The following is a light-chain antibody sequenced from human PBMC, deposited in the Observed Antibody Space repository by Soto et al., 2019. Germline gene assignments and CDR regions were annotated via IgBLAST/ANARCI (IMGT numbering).Light chain of an antibody. CDR3: QQLFDSPIP. CDR1: QFISTS. CDR2: AAS. Sequence: IQLTQSPSFLSPLIRENVTSTCRASQFISTSLALYQVKTGKAPKLLIYAASTLESGVPSRFSATVSGTEFSLTLTSLQPEDFATYYCQQLFDSPIPFGQGTRLEI. J-gene: IGKJ5*01. V-gene: IGKV1-9*01.